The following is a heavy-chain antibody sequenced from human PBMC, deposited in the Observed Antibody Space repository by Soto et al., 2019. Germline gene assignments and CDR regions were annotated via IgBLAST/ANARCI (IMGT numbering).Heavy chain of an antibody. Sequence: PGGSLRLSCAASGFIFSSYSMNWVRQAPGKGLQWVSSISSSSTYIYYADSVKGRFTISRDNAKNSLYLQMNSLRAEDTAVYYCARDRAVAGVYYGMDVWGQGTTVTVSS. CDR3: ARDRAVAGVYYGMDV. J-gene: IGHJ6*02. D-gene: IGHD6-19*01. CDR1: GFIFSSYS. V-gene: IGHV3-21*01. CDR2: ISSSSTYI.